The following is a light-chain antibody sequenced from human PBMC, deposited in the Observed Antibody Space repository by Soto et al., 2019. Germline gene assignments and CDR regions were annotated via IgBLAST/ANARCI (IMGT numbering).Light chain of an antibody. V-gene: IGLV2-14*01. CDR1: SSDVGTYNY. Sequence: QSALTQPASVSGSPGQSITISCTGTSSDVGTYNYVSWYQQHPGKAPKLMIYEVSHRPSGISNRFSGSKSGNTASLTISGLQAEDEADYYCSSYTTSTTLYVFGTGTKVTVL. CDR3: SSYTTSTTLYV. CDR2: EVS. J-gene: IGLJ1*01.